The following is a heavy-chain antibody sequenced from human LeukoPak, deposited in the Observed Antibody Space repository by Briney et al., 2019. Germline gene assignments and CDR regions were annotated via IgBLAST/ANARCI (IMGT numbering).Heavy chain of an antibody. Sequence: GGSLRLSCAASGFTFDDYAMHWVRQAPGKGLEWVSGISWNSGSIGYADSVKGRFTISRDNAKNSLYLQMNSLRAEDTALYYCAKDVDSSWYYFDYWGQGTLVTVSS. CDR2: ISWNSGSI. V-gene: IGHV3-9*01. CDR1: GFTFDDYA. CDR3: AKDVDSSWYYFDY. J-gene: IGHJ4*02. D-gene: IGHD6-13*01.